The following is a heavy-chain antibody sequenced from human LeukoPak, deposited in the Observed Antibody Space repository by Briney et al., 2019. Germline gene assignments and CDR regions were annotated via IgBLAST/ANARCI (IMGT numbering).Heavy chain of an antibody. D-gene: IGHD6-19*01. J-gene: IGHJ4*02. Sequence: TRGSLRLSCAASGFTFSNYAMSWVRQAPGKGLEWVSAIGGRETSTYYADSVKGRFTISRDNSKNTLYLQMNSLRAEDTAVYYCAKVRVGVAGLDTYFDYWGQGTLVTVSS. CDR1: GFTFSNYA. V-gene: IGHV3-23*01. CDR3: AKVRVGVAGLDTYFDY. CDR2: IGGRETST.